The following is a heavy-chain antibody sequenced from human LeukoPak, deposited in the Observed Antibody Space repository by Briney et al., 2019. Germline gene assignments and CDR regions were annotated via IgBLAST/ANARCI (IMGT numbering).Heavy chain of an antibody. CDR3: ARSTWLLDK. D-gene: IGHD5-12*01. J-gene: IGHJ4*02. CDR2: IYYSGST. CDR1: GGSISPYY. Sequence: SETLSLTCTISGGSISPYYWSWIRQPPGKGLEWIGYIYYSGSTNYSPSLKSRVTISLDTSKNQFSLKLSSVTAADTAVYYCARSTWLLDKWGQGTLVTVSS. V-gene: IGHV4-59*01.